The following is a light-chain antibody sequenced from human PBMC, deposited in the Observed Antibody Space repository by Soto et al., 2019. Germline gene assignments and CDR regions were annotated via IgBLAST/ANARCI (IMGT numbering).Light chain of an antibody. CDR3: NSYTSITTLGV. Sequence: QSALTQPASVSGSPGQSITISCTGTSSDIGGYEYVSWYQQHPGKAPKLVIYAVSNRPSGVSNRFSGSKSGNTASLTISGLQAEDEADYYCNSYTSITTLGVFGGGTKVTVL. CDR2: AVS. V-gene: IGLV2-14*01. CDR1: SSDIGGYEY. J-gene: IGLJ2*01.